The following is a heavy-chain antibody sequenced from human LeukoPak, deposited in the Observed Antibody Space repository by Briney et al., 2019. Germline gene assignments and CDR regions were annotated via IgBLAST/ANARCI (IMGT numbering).Heavy chain of an antibody. D-gene: IGHD1-26*01. CDR3: ARDVLPYSGNYSATLGAGAFDI. V-gene: IGHV3-21*01. CDR2: ISSSSGYI. CDR1: GFTFSSYS. Sequence: GGSLRLSCAASGFTFSSYSMNWVRQAPGKGLEWVSSISSSSGYIYYADSVKGRFTISRDNAKNSLYLQMNSLRAEDTAVYYCARDVLPYSGNYSATLGAGAFDIWGQGTMVTVSS. J-gene: IGHJ3*02.